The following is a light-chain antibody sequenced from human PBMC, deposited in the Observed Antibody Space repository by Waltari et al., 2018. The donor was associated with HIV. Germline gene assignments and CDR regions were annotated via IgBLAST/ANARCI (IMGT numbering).Light chain of an antibody. CDR3: VLSYNGVRF. V-gene: IGLV7-46*01. Sequence: VVTQEPSLTVSPGDTVTLSCASFSGNVASIHFPYWFQLKPGHAPRTPIYYLEQRQPLTPGRFSGSLDGGRAILTLSGALPEDEAEYFCVLSYNGVRFFGGGTTLTV. CDR2: YLE. CDR1: SGNVASIHF. J-gene: IGLJ2*01.